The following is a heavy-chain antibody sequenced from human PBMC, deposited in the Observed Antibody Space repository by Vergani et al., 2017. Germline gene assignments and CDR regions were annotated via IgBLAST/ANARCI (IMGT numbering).Heavy chain of an antibody. CDR1: GYSFTSYW. Sequence: EVQLVQSGAEVKKPGESVKISCKGSGYSFTSYWIGWVRQMPGKGLEWMGIIYPGDSDTRYSPSFQGQVTISADKSISTAYLQWSSLKASDTAMYYCARRGXLWDGNYAHWYFDLWGRGTLVTVYS. D-gene: IGHD4-17*01. V-gene: IGHV5-51*01. J-gene: IGHJ2*01. CDR3: ARRGXLWDGNYAHWYFDL. CDR2: IYPGDSDT.